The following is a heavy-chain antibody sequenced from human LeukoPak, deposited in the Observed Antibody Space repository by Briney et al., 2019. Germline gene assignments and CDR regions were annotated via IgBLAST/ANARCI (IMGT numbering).Heavy chain of an antibody. CDR1: GDSISSSNYY. CDR2: IFYSGST. Sequence: PSETLSLTCNVSGDSISSSNYYWGWIRRTPGKGLEWIGSIFYSGSTYYTPSLKSRVTMSSDTSKNQFSLRLTSVTAADTAVYYCARQVAIVEPTDPNWFDSWGQGNLVTVSS. CDR3: ARQVAIVEPTDPNWFDS. D-gene: IGHD1-26*01. J-gene: IGHJ5*01. V-gene: IGHV4-39*07.